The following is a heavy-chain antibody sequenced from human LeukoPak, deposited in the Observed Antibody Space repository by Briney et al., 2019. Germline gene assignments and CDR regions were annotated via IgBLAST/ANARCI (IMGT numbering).Heavy chain of an antibody. V-gene: IGHV3-23*01. J-gene: IGHJ6*02. Sequence: PGGSLRLSCAASGFTFSSYAMSWVRQAPGKGLEWVSAISGSGGSTYYADSVKGRFTISRDNSKNTLCLQMNSLTAEDTALYYCAKSPSLYYYYYGMDVWGQGTTVTVSS. CDR3: AKSPSLYYYYYGMDV. CDR2: ISGSGGST. CDR1: GFTFSSYA. D-gene: IGHD2-2*01.